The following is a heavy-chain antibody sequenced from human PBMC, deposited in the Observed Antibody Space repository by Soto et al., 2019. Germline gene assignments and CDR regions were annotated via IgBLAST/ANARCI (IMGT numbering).Heavy chain of an antibody. V-gene: IGHV4-59*11. CDR3: ARGGWLRGNWFDP. CDR1: GGSISGHF. D-gene: IGHD5-12*01. J-gene: IGHJ5*02. CDR2: IYYSGST. Sequence: SETLSLTCTVSGGSISGHFWSWIRQPPGKGLEWIGYIYYSGSTTYNPSLKSRVTISVDTSKNQFSLKLSSVTAADTAVYYCARGGWLRGNWFDPWGQGTLVTVSS.